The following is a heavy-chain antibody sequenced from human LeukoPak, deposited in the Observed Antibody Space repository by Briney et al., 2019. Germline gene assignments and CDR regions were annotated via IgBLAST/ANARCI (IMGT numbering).Heavy chain of an antibody. CDR3: ARDSFNSRQALGIEGSGWYSAFDI. CDR1: GGTFSSYA. D-gene: IGHD6-19*01. V-gene: IGHV1-69*13. J-gene: IGHJ3*02. CDR2: IIPIFGTA. Sequence: ASVKVSCKASGGTFSSYAISWVRQAPGQGLEWMGGIIPIFGTANYAQKFQGRVTITADESTSTAYMELSSLRSEDTAVYYCARDSFNSRQALGIEGSGWYSAFDIWGQGTMVTVSS.